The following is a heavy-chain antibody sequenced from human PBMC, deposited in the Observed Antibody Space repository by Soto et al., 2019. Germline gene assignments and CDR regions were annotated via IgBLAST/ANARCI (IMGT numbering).Heavy chain of an antibody. CDR3: AREMATIKGDWFDP. V-gene: IGHV4-59*01. D-gene: IGHD5-12*01. CDR1: GGSISSYY. J-gene: IGHJ5*02. Sequence: TLSLTCTVSGGSISSYYWSWIRQPPGKGLEWIGYIYYSGSTNYNPSLKSRVTISVDTSKNQFSLKLSSVTAADTAVYYCAREMATIKGDWFDPWGQGTLVTVS. CDR2: IYYSGST.